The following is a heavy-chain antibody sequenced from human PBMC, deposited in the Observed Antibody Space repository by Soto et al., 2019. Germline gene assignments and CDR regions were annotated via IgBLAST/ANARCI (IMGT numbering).Heavy chain of an antibody. Sequence: GGSLRLSCAASGFTFSSYAMSWVRQAPGKGLEWVSAISGSGGSTYYADSVKGRFTISRDNSKNTLYLQMNSLRAEDTAVYYCAKDLEWFGEHFHFDYWGQGTLVTVSS. CDR2: ISGSGGST. D-gene: IGHD3-10*01. CDR1: GFTFSSYA. J-gene: IGHJ4*02. V-gene: IGHV3-23*01. CDR3: AKDLEWFGEHFHFDY.